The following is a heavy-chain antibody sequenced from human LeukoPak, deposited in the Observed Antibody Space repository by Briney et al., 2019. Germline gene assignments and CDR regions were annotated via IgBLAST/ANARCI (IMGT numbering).Heavy chain of an antibody. CDR3: ARELRITMIVVVKGRGAFDI. V-gene: IGHV1-2*02. D-gene: IGHD3-22*01. Sequence: ASVKVSCKASGYTFTGYYMHWVRQAPGQGLEWMGWINPNSGGTNYAQKFQGRVTMTRDTSISTAYMELSRLRSDDTAVYYCARELRITMIVVVKGRGAFDIWGQGTMVTVSS. CDR1: GYTFTGYY. J-gene: IGHJ3*02. CDR2: INPNSGGT.